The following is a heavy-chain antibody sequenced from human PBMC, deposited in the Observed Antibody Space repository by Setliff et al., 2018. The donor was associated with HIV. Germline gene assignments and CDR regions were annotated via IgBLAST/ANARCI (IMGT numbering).Heavy chain of an antibody. CDR2: ISGSGGSP. Sequence: GGSLRLSCAASGLTFSSYAMSWVRQAPGKGLEWVSSISGSGGSPYYADPVKGRFTISRDNSRNTLYLQMNSLRAEDTAVYYCARDNGRYFDRGWFDPWGQGALVTVSS. D-gene: IGHD3-9*01. CDR3: ARDNGRYFDRGWFDP. J-gene: IGHJ5*02. V-gene: IGHV3-23*01. CDR1: GLTFSSYA.